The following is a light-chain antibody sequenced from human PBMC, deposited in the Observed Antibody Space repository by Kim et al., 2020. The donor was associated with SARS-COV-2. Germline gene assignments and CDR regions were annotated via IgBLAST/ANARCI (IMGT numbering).Light chain of an antibody. V-gene: IGLV3-1*01. J-gene: IGLJ1*01. CDR3: QAWDSSTHNYV. Sequence: QTDSLTSEGYKWADKCVASDTQKPDQSPVVVIYQDNQLTSGIPERCSGSNSGNTATLTISGTQAMDEADYYGQAWDSSTHNYVFGAGTKVTVL. CDR1: KWADKC. CDR2: QDN.